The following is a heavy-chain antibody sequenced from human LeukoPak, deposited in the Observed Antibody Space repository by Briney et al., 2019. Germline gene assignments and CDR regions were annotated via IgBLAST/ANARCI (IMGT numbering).Heavy chain of an antibody. CDR3: AKDSSSWPGYYYGMDV. Sequence: QPGGSLRLSCAASGFTFSSYAMSWLRQAPGKGLEGVSAISGSGGSTYYADSVKGRFTISRDNSKNTLYLQMNSLRAEDTAVYYCAKDSSSWPGYYYGMDVWGQGTTVTVSS. CDR1: GFTFSSYA. D-gene: IGHD6-13*01. CDR2: ISGSGGST. V-gene: IGHV3-23*01. J-gene: IGHJ6*02.